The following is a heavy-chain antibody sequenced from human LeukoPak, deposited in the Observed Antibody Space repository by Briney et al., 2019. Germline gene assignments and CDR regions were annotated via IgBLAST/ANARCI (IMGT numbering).Heavy chain of an antibody. CDR1: GFALSGYS. CDR2: INRDGSTT. D-gene: IGHD2-15*01. J-gene: IGHJ4*02. V-gene: IGHV3-74*03. Sequence: GESLRLSCLGSGFALSGYSMHWLRQVPGKGLVWVSRINRDGSTTTYADSVKGRFTISRDNAKNTLYLQMNSLRAEDTAVYYCTRDTGYSFDYWGQGTLVTVSS. CDR3: TRDTGYSFDY.